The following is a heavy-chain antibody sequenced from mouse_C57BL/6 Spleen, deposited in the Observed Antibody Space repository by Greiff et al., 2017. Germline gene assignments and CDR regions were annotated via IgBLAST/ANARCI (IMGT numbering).Heavy chain of an antibody. CDR3: ARGDYGKGYYAMDY. CDR2: IYPGDGDT. Sequence: VQLQQSGPELVKPGASVKISCKASGYAFSSSWMNWVKQRPGKGLEWVGRIYPGDGDTNYNGKFKGKATLTADKSSSTAYMQLSSLTSEDSAVYFCARGDYGKGYYAMDYWGQGTSVTVSS. D-gene: IGHD1-1*01. CDR1: GYAFSSSW. J-gene: IGHJ4*01. V-gene: IGHV1-82*01.